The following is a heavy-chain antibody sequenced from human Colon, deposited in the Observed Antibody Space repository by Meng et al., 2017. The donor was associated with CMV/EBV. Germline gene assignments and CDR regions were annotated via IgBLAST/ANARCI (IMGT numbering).Heavy chain of an antibody. V-gene: IGHV3-7*03. J-gene: IGHJ4*01. D-gene: IGHD6-19*01. CDR3: ATDFGWYRRIY. CDR1: GFSCSDYW. CDR2: MSPAENEY. Sequence: GGSLRLSCAASGFSCSDYWVTWVRQRPGKGLELVANMSPAENEYSYGDSVEGRVTMSRDNAKDSLYLDMTGLRADDTAVYFCATDFGWYRRIYWGQGTLVTVSS.